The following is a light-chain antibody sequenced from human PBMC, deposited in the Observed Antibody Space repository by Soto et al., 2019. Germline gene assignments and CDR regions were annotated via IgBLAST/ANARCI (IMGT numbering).Light chain of an antibody. V-gene: IGKV3-20*01. CDR2: DAS. J-gene: IGKJ2*01. CDR3: QQYASSPYT. Sequence: EIVLTQSAATLSLSTGERATLSCRASQSVSSYLAWYQQKPGQAPRLLIYDASNRATGIPDRFSGSGSGTDSTLTISRLEPEDSAVYFCQQYASSPYTFCQGTK. CDR1: QSVSSY.